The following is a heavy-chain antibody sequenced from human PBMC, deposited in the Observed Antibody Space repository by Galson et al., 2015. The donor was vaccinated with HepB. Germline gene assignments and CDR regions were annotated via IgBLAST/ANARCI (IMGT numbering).Heavy chain of an antibody. V-gene: IGHV4-34*09. D-gene: IGHD5-18*01. CDR1: GGSFSGYY. J-gene: IGHJ4*02. Sequence: TLSLTCAVYGGSFSGYYWSWIRQPPGKGLEWIGYIYYSGSTYYNPSLKSRVTISVDTSKNQFSLKLSSVTAADTAVYYCARDRRGYSYVDYWGQGTLVTVSS. CDR3: ARDRRGYSYVDY. CDR2: IYYSGST.